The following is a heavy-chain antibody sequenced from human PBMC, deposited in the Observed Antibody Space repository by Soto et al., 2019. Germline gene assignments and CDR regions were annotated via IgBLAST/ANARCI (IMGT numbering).Heavy chain of an antibody. CDR3: AGEKEAYGFGVTYDY. CDR1: GFTFSTYA. J-gene: IGHJ4*02. Sequence: EVQLVESGGGLVQPGGSLRLSCAASGFTFSTYAMHWVRQAPGKGLEYVSAISSHGGSTSYANSVKGRFTISRDDSKDAVYHQMGSLRAEDMAVYYCAGEKEAYGFGVTYDYWGQGTLVTVSS. D-gene: IGHD3-10*01. V-gene: IGHV3-64*01. CDR2: ISSHGGST.